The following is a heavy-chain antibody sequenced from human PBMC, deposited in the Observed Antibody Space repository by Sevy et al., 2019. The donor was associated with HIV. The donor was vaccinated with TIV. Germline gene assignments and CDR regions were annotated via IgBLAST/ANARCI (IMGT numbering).Heavy chain of an antibody. CDR1: GFTFSSYW. CDR2: INSDGSST. CDR3: ARALAKNDILTGYGSYYFDY. D-gene: IGHD3-9*01. Sequence: GGSLRLSCAASGFTFSSYWMHWVRQAPGKGLVCVSRINSDGSSTSYADSVKGRFTISRDNAKNTLYLQMNSLRAEDTAVYYCARALAKNDILTGYGSYYFDYWGQGTLVTVSS. V-gene: IGHV3-74*01. J-gene: IGHJ4*02.